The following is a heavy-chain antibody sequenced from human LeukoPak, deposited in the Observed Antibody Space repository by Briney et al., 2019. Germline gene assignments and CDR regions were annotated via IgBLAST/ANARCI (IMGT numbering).Heavy chain of an antibody. J-gene: IGHJ4*02. CDR1: GFTFSSYA. CDR3: AKVTQYQLLYEYSSGWYFDY. V-gene: IGHV3-23*01. CDR2: ISGSGSST. D-gene: IGHD2-2*02. Sequence: PGGSLRLSCAASGFTFSSYAMSWVRQAPGKRLEWVSAISGSGSSTYYADSVKGRFTISRDNSKNTLYLQMNSLRAEDTAVYYCAKVTQYQLLYEYSSGWYFDYWGQGTLVTVSS.